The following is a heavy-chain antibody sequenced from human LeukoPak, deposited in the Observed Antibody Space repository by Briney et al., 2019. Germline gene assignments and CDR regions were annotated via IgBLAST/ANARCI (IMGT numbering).Heavy chain of an antibody. V-gene: IGHV3-30*02. Sequence: PGGSLRLSCAASGFTFSSYGMHWVRQAPGKGLEWVAFIRYDGSNKYYADPVKGRFTISRDNSKNTLYLQMNSLRAEDTAVYYCAKGRVRFGDPYYFDYWGQGTLVTVSS. CDR1: GFTFSSYG. D-gene: IGHD3-10*01. CDR2: IRYDGSNK. CDR3: AKGRVRFGDPYYFDY. J-gene: IGHJ4*02.